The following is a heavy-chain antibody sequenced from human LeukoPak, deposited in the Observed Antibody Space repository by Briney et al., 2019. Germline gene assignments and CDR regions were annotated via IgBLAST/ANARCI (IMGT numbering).Heavy chain of an antibody. CDR3: ARRSSSWSVDV. V-gene: IGHV1-18*01. D-gene: IGHD6-13*01. J-gene: IGHJ6*02. CDR2: ISAYNGNT. CDR1: GYTFTNYD. Sequence: ASVKVSCKTSGYTFTNYDISWVRQAPGQGLEWMGWISAYNGNTNYAQKLQGRVTMTTDTSTSTAYMELRSLRSDDTAVYYCARRSSSWSVDVWGQGTTVTVSS.